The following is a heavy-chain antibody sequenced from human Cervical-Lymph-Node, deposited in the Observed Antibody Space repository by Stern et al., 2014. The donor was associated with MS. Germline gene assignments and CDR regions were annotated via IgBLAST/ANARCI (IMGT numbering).Heavy chain of an antibody. CDR3: TREHHGGNFAS. D-gene: IGHD4-23*01. Sequence: VQLVQSGAEVKKPGSSVKVSCKVSGASFSTNAISWVRQAPGQGLEWMGAIVSIFDKANYAQRFRGRVTITAYESTSTAYLDLSSLRSGDTAVYFCTREHHGGNFASWGQGTLVTVSS. V-gene: IGHV1-69*01. CDR1: GASFSTNA. J-gene: IGHJ4*02. CDR2: IVSIFDKA.